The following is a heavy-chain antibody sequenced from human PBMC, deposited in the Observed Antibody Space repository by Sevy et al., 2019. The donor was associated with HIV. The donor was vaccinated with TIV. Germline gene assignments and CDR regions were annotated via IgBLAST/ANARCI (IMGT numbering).Heavy chain of an antibody. CDR3: AKDLFDIVVVVAATRGPYYFDY. D-gene: IGHD2-15*01. CDR1: GFTFSSYA. Sequence: GGSLRLSCAASGFTFSSYAMSWVRQAPGKGLEWVSAISGSGGSTYYADSVKGRFTIPRDNSKNTLYLQMNSLRAGDTAVYYCAKDLFDIVVVVAATRGPYYFDYWGQGTLVTVSS. V-gene: IGHV3-23*01. CDR2: ISGSGGST. J-gene: IGHJ4*02.